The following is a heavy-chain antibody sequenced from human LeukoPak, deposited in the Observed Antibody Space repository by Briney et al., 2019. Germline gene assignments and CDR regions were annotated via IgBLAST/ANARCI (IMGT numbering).Heavy chain of an antibody. CDR3: TCDLDRSNGL. V-gene: IGHV3-9*01. CDR1: GFTFDDYA. CDR2: ISWNSGSI. J-gene: IGHJ3*01. D-gene: IGHD2-8*01. Sequence: SGGSLRLSCAASGFTFDDYAMHWVRQAPGKGLEWVSGISWNSGSIGYADSVKGRFTISRDNAKSSLYLQMNSLRPEDTAVYYCTCDLDRSNGLWGQGTMVTVSS.